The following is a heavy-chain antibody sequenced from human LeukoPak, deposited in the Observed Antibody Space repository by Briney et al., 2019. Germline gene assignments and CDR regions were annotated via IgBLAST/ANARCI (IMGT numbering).Heavy chain of an antibody. V-gene: IGHV3-64D*09. CDR1: GFTCSTYH. CDR3: AGSQSGWYFY. Sequence: GGSLRLSCSAAGFTCSTYHLHWVRQAPGKGLEYVSAITSDGRGTFYADSVEGRFTISRDNSKNTLYLQMTSLRTDDTAVYFCAGSQSGWYFYWGQGTLATVSS. CDR2: ITSDGRGT. J-gene: IGHJ4*02. D-gene: IGHD6-19*01.